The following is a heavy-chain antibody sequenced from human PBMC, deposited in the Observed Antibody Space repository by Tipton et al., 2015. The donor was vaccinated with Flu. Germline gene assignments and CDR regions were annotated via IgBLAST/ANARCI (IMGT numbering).Heavy chain of an antibody. V-gene: IGHV4-59*12. CDR2: IYNGVYT. CDR1: NGSLSSYY. D-gene: IGHD3-10*01. CDR3: ATTTYFYGSGSHDY. J-gene: IGHJ4*02. Sequence: TLSLTCIVSNGSLSSYYWNWIRQSPGKGLERIGYIYNGVYTKYNPSLKSRVTISVDTSKNQFSLKLTSVTAADTAVYYCATTTYFYGSGSHDYWGQGTLVTVSS.